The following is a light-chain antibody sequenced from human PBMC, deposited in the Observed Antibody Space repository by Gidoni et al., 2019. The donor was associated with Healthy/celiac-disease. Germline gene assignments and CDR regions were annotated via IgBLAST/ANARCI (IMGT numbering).Light chain of an antibody. CDR3: QAWDSNSWV. CDR1: KLGNKF. J-gene: IGLJ3*02. V-gene: IGLV3-1*01. CDR2: QDN. Sequence: SYELTQPPSVSVSPGQTASITCSGDKLGNKFTSWYHQKPGQSPVQVIYQDNKRPSEIPERFSGSNSGNTATLTISGAQAMDEGDYYCQAWDSNSWVFGGGTKLTVL.